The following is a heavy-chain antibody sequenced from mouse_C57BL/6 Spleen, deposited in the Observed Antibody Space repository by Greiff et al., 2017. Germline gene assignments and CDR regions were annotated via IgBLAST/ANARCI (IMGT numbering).Heavy chain of an antibody. CDR2: ISSGSSTI. V-gene: IGHV5-17*01. D-gene: IGHD1-1*01. CDR1: GFTFSDYG. J-gene: IGHJ2*01. Sequence: EVQLVESGGGLVKPGGSLKLSCAASGFTFSDYGMHWVRQAPEKGLEWVAYISSGSSTIYYADTVKGRFTISRDNAKNTLFLQMTSLRSEDTAMYYCARGPSITTVVSSGFDYGGQGTTRTVSS. CDR3: ARGPSITTVVSSGFDY.